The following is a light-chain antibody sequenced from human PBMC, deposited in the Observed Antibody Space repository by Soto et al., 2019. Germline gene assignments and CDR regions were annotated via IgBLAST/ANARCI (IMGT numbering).Light chain of an antibody. CDR1: QGISSA. CDR2: DAS. CDR3: QQFNNYLGT. Sequence: AIQLTQSPSSLSASVGDRVTITCRASQGISSALAWYQQKPGKAPKLLIYDASSLESGGPSRFSGSGSGTDFTLTISSLQPEDFATYYCQQFNNYLGTFGQGTKVEIK. V-gene: IGKV1D-13*01. J-gene: IGKJ1*01.